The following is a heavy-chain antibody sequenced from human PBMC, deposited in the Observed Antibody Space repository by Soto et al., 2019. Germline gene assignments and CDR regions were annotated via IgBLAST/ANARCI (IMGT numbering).Heavy chain of an antibody. CDR1: GVSISSTNW. CDR2: MWPSGGT. Sequence: TSETLSLTCAVSGVSISSTNWWTWVRQAPGKGLEWIGEMWPSGGTTYNPSLQNRVTISVDNSKNHLSLTLTSVTAADTAIYYCARCLHCSNGGRFDPWGQGALVTVSS. J-gene: IGHJ5*02. CDR3: ARCLHCSNGGRFDP. V-gene: IGHV4-4*02. D-gene: IGHD2-8*01.